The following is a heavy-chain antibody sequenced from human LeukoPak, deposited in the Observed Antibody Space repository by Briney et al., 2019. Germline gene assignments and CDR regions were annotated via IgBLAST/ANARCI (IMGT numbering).Heavy chain of an antibody. CDR1: GDSIGTYY. J-gene: IGHJ4*02. V-gene: IGHV4-4*09. D-gene: IGHD5-24*01. CDR2: IYTSGST. CDR3: ARDAYSPFDY. Sequence: PETLSLTCTVSGDSIGTYYWSWIRQPPEKGLEWIGYIYTSGSTYYNPSLKSRVTMSVDMSKNQFSLKLSSVTAADTAVYYCARDAYSPFDYWGQGTLVTVSS.